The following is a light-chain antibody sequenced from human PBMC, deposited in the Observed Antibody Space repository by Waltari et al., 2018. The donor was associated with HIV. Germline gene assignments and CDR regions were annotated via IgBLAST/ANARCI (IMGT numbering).Light chain of an antibody. J-gene: IGKJ4*01. CDR3: QQYYGTPLT. V-gene: IGKV4-1*01. CDR2: LAS. CDR1: QSVLYNSNNKNY. Sequence: DIVMTQSPDSLAVSLGERATINCKSSQSVLYNSNNKNYLAWYQRKPGQPPKLLIYLASTRESGVPDRFSGSGSGTDFTLTISSLQAEDVAVYYCQQYYGTPLTFGGGTKVEIK.